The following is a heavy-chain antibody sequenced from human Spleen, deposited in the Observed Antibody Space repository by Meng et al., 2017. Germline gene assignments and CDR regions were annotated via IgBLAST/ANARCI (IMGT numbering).Heavy chain of an antibody. D-gene: IGHD6-19*01. Sequence: GESLKISCAASGFIFSDYYMSWIRQAPGKGLEWVSYISSSGSTIYYADSVKGRFTISRDNAKNSLYLQMNSLRAEDTAMYYCARDPYRSGQYYFDYWGLGTLVTVSS. CDR3: ARDPYRSGQYYFDY. V-gene: IGHV3-11*04. J-gene: IGHJ4*02. CDR2: ISSSGSTI. CDR1: GFIFSDYY.